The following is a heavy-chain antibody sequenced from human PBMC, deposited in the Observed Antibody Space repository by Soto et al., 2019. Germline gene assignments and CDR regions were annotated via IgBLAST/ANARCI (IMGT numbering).Heavy chain of an antibody. CDR2: ISWDGGST. CDR3: AKDMHPYAAYGMDV. CDR1: GVTIASYD. Sequence: GGSMRLSCAASGVTIASYDMAWVRNTTGKGLEWVSLISWDGGSTYYADSVKGRFTISRDNSKNSLYLQMNSLRAEDTALYYCAKDMHPYAAYGMDVWGQGTTVTVSS. D-gene: IGHD4-17*01. J-gene: IGHJ6*02. V-gene: IGHV3-43D*04.